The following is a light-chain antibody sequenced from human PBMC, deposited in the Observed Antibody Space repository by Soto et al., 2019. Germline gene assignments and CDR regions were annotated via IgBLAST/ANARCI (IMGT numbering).Light chain of an antibody. V-gene: IGKV2-28*01. Sequence: DIVVTQSPLSLPVTPGEPASISRRSSQSLLHIDGYNYVDWYLQKPGQSPQLLIYLGSNRASGVPDRFSGSGSGTDFTLKISRVEAEDVGVYYCMEALQTPYTFGQGTKLEIK. J-gene: IGKJ2*01. CDR1: QSLLHIDGYNY. CDR2: LGS. CDR3: MEALQTPYT.